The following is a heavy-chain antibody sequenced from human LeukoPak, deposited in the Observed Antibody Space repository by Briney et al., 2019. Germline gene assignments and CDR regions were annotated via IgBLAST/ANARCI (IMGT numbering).Heavy chain of an antibody. CDR2: ISYDGSNK. V-gene: IGHV3-30-3*01. CDR1: GFTFSSYA. Sequence: GGSLRLSCAASGFTFSSYAMHWVRQAPGKGLEWVAVISYDGSNKYYADSVKGRFTISRDNSKNTLYLQMNSLRAEDTAVYYCARGRGRGFDYWGQGTLVTVSS. CDR3: ARGRGRGFDY. D-gene: IGHD3-10*01. J-gene: IGHJ4*02.